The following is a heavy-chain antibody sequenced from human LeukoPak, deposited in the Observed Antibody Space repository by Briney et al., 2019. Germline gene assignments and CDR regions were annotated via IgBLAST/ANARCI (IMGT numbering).Heavy chain of an antibody. Sequence: SETLSLTCTVSGGSISSYYWSWIRQPPGKGLEWIGYIYYSGSTNYNPSLKSRVTISVDTSKNQFSLKLSSVIAADTAVYYCARGSARSWNAFDIWGQGTMVTVSS. CDR1: GGSISSYY. J-gene: IGHJ3*02. CDR2: IYYSGST. D-gene: IGHD1-1*01. V-gene: IGHV4-59*01. CDR3: ARGSARSWNAFDI.